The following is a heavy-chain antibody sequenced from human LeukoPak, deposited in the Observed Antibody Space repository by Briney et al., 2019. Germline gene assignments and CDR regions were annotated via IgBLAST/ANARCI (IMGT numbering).Heavy chain of an antibody. CDR2: LNHSGST. J-gene: IGHJ4*02. CDR3: AREFSTGGPYGSGSQMVDY. Sequence: SETLSLTCAVYGGSFSGYYWSWIRPPLGKGLERIAELNHSGSTNYNPSLKSRVTISVDTSKNQFSLKLSSVTAADTAVYYCAREFSTGGPYGSGSQMVDYWGQGTLVTVSS. V-gene: IGHV4-34*01. CDR1: GGSFSGYY. D-gene: IGHD3-10*01.